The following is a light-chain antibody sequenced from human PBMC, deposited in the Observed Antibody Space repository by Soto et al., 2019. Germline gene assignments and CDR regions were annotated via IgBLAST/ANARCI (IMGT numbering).Light chain of an antibody. Sequence: QSALTQPPSVSGSPGQSVTISCTGTSSDFGSYNRVSWYQRPPGTGPKLMIYEVSNRPSGVPDRFSGSKSGNTASLTISGLQAEDEAAYYCSVYTSDSTYVFGTGTKGTGL. CDR2: EVS. CDR1: SSDFGSYNR. CDR3: SVYTSDSTYV. J-gene: IGLJ1*01. V-gene: IGLV2-18*01.